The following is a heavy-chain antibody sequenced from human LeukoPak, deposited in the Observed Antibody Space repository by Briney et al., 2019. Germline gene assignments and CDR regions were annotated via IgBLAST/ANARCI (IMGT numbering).Heavy chain of an antibody. J-gene: IGHJ3*02. CDR1: GYTFTEHY. CDR3: ARERPPYCSGNTCTDTFDI. CDR2: INPNSGGT. D-gene: IGHD2-15*01. V-gene: IGHV1-2*02. Sequence: ASVKLSCKASGYTFTEHYLHWVRQAPGQGLECMGWINPNSGGTKYAQRFQGRVSMTRDTSINTVYMELSSLRSDDTAVYFCARERPPYCSGNTCTDTFDIWGQGTTVTVSS.